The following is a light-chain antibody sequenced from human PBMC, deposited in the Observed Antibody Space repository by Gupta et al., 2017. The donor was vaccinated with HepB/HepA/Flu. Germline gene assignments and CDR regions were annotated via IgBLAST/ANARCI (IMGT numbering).Light chain of an antibody. CDR3: QQYCTSPST. V-gene: IGKV3-20*01. J-gene: IGKJ2*01. CDR2: GAS. CDR1: QSVSSSY. Sequence: EIALTQSPGTLSLSPGERATLSCRVSQSVSSSYLAWYQQKPGRAPRLLIYGASSRATGFPDRFNGSGSGTEFTLTISRLEPEDFAVYYCQQYCTSPSTFGQGTKVDIK.